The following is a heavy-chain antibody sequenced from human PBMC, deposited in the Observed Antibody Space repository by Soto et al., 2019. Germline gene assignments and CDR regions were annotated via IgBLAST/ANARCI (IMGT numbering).Heavy chain of an antibody. D-gene: IGHD4-17*01. CDR2: IYPDDSDT. V-gene: IGHV5-51*01. CDR3: ATPYADYHY. J-gene: IGHJ4*02. CDR1: GYSFSSYW. Sequence: PGESLKISCKGSGYSFSSYWIGWVRQMPGKGLEWMGIIYPDDSDTRYSPSFQGQVTISADKSINTAYLQWRSLKASDTAMYYCATPYADYHYWGQGTLVTVSS.